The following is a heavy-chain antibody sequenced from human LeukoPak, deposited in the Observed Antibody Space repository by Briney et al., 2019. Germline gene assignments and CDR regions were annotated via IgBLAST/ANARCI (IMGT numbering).Heavy chain of an antibody. D-gene: IGHD1-1*01. J-gene: IGHJ6*03. CDR1: GFTFSSYA. CDR3: AKNDGNLPYYYYYMDV. V-gene: IGHV3-23*01. Sequence: PGGSLRLSCAASGFTFSSYAMSWVRQAPGKGLEWVTGITGSGGRTYYADSVKGRFTISRDNSKNTLYLQMNSLRAEDTAVYYCAKNDGNLPYYYYYMDVWGKGTTVTVSS. CDR2: ITGSGGRT.